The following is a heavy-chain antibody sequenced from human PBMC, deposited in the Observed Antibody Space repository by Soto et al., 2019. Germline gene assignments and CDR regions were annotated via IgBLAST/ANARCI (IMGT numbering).Heavy chain of an antibody. V-gene: IGHV3-33*01. Sequence: GGSLRLSCAASGFTFSNFAMHWFRQAPGKGLEWVAVIWYDGSNKYYADSVKGRFTISRDNSKYTVYLQMNSLRAEDTAVYYCARDSGAFSGSGSSKFDYWGQGTLVTVSS. CDR3: ARDSGAFSGSGSSKFDY. J-gene: IGHJ4*02. D-gene: IGHD3-10*01. CDR2: IWYDGSNK. CDR1: GFTFSNFA.